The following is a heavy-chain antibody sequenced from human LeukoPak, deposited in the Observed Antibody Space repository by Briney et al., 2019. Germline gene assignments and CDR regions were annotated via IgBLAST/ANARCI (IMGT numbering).Heavy chain of an antibody. CDR2: ISYDGSNK. CDR1: GFTFSSYA. V-gene: IGHV3-30*04. Sequence: GRSLLLSCAASGFTFSSYAMHWVRQAPGKGLEWVAVISYDGSNKYYADSVKGRFTISRDNSKNTLYLQMNSLRAEDTAVYYCARDQAYYDSSGYYQGYYGMDVWGQGTTATVSS. J-gene: IGHJ6*02. CDR3: ARDQAYYDSSGYYQGYYGMDV. D-gene: IGHD3-22*01.